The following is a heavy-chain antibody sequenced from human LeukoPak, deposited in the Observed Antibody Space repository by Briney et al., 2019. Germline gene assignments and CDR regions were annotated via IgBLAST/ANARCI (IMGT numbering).Heavy chain of an antibody. CDR3: ARGKYSSGWWGY. J-gene: IGHJ4*02. V-gene: IGHV4-39*07. D-gene: IGHD6-19*01. CDR2: IYYSGST. Sequence: SETLSLTCTVSGGSISSSSYYWGWIRQPPGKGLEWIGSIYYSGSTYYNPSLKSRVTISVDTSKNQFSLKLSSVTAADTAVYYCARGKYSSGWWGYWGQGTLVTVSS. CDR1: GGSISSSSYY.